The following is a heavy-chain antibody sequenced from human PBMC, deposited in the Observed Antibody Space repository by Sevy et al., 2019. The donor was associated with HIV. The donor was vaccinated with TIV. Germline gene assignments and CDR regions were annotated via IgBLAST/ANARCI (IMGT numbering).Heavy chain of an antibody. CDR1: GFTFSIYS. V-gene: IGHV3-21*01. CDR2: ISSSSNFI. D-gene: IGHD3-10*01. J-gene: IGHJ6*02. CDR3: ARDRDGSGSSGGYGMDV. Sequence: GGSLTLSCVASGFTFSIYSMNWVRQAPGKGLEWVSSISSSSNFIYYADSVKGRFIISRDNAKNLLYLQMSSLRAEDTAVYYCARDRDGSGSSGGYGMDVWGQGTTVTVSS.